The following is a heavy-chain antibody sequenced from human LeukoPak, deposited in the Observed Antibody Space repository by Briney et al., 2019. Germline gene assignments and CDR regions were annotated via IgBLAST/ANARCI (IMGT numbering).Heavy chain of an antibody. Sequence: ASVKVSCKASGYTFTSYGISWVRQAPGQGLEWMGWIRAYNGNTNYAQKLQGRVTMTTDTSTSTAYMELRSLRSDDTAVYYCARAGGFYDFWSGYYTRSYYYYMDVWGKGTTVTVSS. J-gene: IGHJ6*03. CDR2: IRAYNGNT. CDR3: ARAGGFYDFWSGYYTRSYYYYMDV. D-gene: IGHD3-3*01. CDR1: GYTFTSYG. V-gene: IGHV1-18*01.